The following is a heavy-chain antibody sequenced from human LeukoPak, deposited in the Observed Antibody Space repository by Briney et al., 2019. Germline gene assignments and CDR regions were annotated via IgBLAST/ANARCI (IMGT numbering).Heavy chain of an antibody. CDR1: GGSISSSSYY. CDR3: ARDSDLPWVGVVVPAATPY. D-gene: IGHD2-2*01. J-gene: IGHJ4*02. Sequence: SETLSLTCTVSGGSISSSSYYWGWIRQPPGKGLEWIGSIYHSGSTYYNPSLKSRVTISVDTSKNQFSLKLSSVTAADTAVYYCARDSDLPWVGVVVPAATPYWGQGTLVTVSS. V-gene: IGHV4-39*07. CDR2: IYHSGST.